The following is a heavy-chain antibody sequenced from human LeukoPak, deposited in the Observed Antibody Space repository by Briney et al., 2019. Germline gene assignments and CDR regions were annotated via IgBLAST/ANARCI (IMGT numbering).Heavy chain of an antibody. Sequence: ALVKVSCKASGYTFTSYAMHWVRQAPGQRLEWMGWINAGNGNTKYSQKFQGRVTITRDTSASTAYMELSSLRSEDTAVYYCARGAYYYDSSGYYSGWFDPWGQGTLVTVSS. V-gene: IGHV1-3*01. CDR2: INAGNGNT. CDR3: ARGAYYYDSSGYYSGWFDP. J-gene: IGHJ5*02. D-gene: IGHD3-22*01. CDR1: GYTFTSYA.